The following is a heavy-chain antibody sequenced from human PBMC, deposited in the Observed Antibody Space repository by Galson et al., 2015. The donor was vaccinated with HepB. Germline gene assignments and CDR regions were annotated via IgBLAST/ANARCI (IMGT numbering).Heavy chain of an antibody. CDR2: IYWDGHK. CDR3: AHTFYSGGWYDSHYFDY. CDR1: GFSLSTYGVG. D-gene: IGHD6-19*01. Sequence: PALVKPTQTLTLTCTFSGFSLSTYGVGVGWIRQPPGKALEWLALIYWDGHKRYSPFLERRLSITMDTSKNQVVLTLTNMDPVDTATYYCAHTFYSGGWYDSHYFDYWGQGALVTVSS. V-gene: IGHV2-5*02. J-gene: IGHJ4*02.